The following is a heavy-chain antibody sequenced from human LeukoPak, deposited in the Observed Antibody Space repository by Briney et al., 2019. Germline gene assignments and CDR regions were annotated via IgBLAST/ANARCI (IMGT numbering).Heavy chain of an antibody. CDR2: IIPIFGTA. CDR1: GGTFSSYA. J-gene: IGHJ4*02. D-gene: IGHD1-26*01. V-gene: IGHV1-69*13. Sequence: SVKVSCKASGGTFSSYAISWVRQAPGQGLEWMGGIIPIFGTANYAQKFQGRVTITADESTSTAYMELSSLRSEDTAVYYCYSGSYYVADFDYWGQGTLVTASS. CDR3: YSGSYYVADFDY.